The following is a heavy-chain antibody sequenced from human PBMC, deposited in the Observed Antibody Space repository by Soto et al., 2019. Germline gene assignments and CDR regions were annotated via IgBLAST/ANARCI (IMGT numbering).Heavy chain of an antibody. D-gene: IGHD1-26*01. J-gene: IGHJ6*02. Sequence: ASVKVSCKASGYTFTSYYMHWVRQAPGQGLEWMGIINPSGGSTSYAQKFQGGVTMTRDTSTSTVYMELSSLRSEDTAVYYCASPSVGPAGRRQKYYYYYGMDVWGQGTTVTSP. CDR2: INPSGGST. CDR1: GYTFTSYY. V-gene: IGHV1-46*01. CDR3: ASPSVGPAGRRQKYYYYYGMDV.